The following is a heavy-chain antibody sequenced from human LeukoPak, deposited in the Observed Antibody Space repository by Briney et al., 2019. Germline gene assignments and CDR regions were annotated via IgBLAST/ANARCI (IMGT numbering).Heavy chain of an antibody. Sequence: HPGGSLKLSCAASGFTFSSYWMSRVRQAPGKGLEWVANIRQDGSEEFYVDSVKGRFTISRDNAKNSLYLQMNSLRAEDTAVYYCARDGDDSSGYYGDYWGQGTLVTVSS. V-gene: IGHV3-7*01. CDR2: IRQDGSEE. CDR3: ARDGDDSSGYYGDY. D-gene: IGHD3-22*01. J-gene: IGHJ4*02. CDR1: GFTFSSYW.